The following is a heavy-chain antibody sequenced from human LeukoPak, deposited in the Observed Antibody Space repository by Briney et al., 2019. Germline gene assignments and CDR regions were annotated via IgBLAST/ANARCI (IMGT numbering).Heavy chain of an antibody. J-gene: IGHJ2*01. D-gene: IGHD6-19*01. CDR3: ARDSGWDWYFDL. CDR2: IYYSGST. Sequence: SETLSLTCTVSGGSISSYYWSWIRQPPGKGLEWIGYIYYSGSTNYNPSLKSRVTISVDTSKNQFSLKLSSVTAADTAVYYCARDSGWDWYFDLWGRGTLVTVSS. V-gene: IGHV4-59*01. CDR1: GGSISSYY.